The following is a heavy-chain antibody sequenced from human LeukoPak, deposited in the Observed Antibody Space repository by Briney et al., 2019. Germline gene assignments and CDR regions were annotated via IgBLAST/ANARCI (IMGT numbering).Heavy chain of an antibody. J-gene: IGHJ4*02. V-gene: IGHV3-23*01. CDR2: ISGSGGST. Sequence: PGGSLRLSCAASGFTFSSYAMSWVRQAPGKGLEWVSAISGSGGSTYYADSVMGRFTISRDNSKNTLYLQMNSLRAEDTAVYYCAKDGSNYYDSSGYYYVGSFDYWGQGTLVTVSS. D-gene: IGHD3-22*01. CDR1: GFTFSSYA. CDR3: AKDGSNYYDSSGYYYVGSFDY.